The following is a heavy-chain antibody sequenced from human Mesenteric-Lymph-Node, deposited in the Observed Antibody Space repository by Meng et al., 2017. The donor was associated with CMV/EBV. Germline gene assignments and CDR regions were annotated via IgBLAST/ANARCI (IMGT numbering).Heavy chain of an antibody. CDR1: GFTFNTYA. V-gene: IGHV3-23*01. CDR3: AKEEGTTNWRVLDC. D-gene: IGHD1-1*01. CDR2: VSDSGGTT. J-gene: IGHJ4*02. Sequence: GGSLRLSCAASGFTFNTYAMSWVRQTPEKGLEWLAGVSDSGGTTYYADSVKGRFTISRDNSKNTVYLQMISLRADDTAVYYCAKEEGTTNWRVLDCWGQGSLVTVSS.